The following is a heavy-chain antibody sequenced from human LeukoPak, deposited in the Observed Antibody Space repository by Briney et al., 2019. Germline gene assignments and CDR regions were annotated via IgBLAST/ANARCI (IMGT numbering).Heavy chain of an antibody. CDR1: GFTFSNAW. J-gene: IGHJ6*02. D-gene: IGHD3-10*01. CDR2: IKSKTDGGTT. V-gene: IGHV3-15*01. Sequence: GGSLRLSCAASGFTFSNAWMSWVRQAPGKGLEWVGRIKSKTDGGTTDYAAPVKGRFTISRDDSKNTLYLQMNSLKTEDTAVYYCTTEYYYGSGSMYYYGMDVWGQGTTVTVSS. CDR3: TTEYYYGSGSMYYYGMDV.